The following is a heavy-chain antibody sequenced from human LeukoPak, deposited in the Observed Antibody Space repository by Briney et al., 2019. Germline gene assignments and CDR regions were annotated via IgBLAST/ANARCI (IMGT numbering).Heavy chain of an antibody. J-gene: IGHJ4*02. D-gene: IGHD3-10*01. CDR2: IIPIFGTA. CDR3: ARVGLAMVRGVITRPFDY. V-gene: IGHV1-69*13. CDR1: GGTFSSYA. Sequence: SVKVSCKASGGTFSSYAISWVRLAPGQGLELMGGIIPIFGTANYEQKFQGRVTNTADESTSTAYMELSSLRSEDTAVYYCARVGLAMVRGVITRPFDYWGQGTLVTVSS.